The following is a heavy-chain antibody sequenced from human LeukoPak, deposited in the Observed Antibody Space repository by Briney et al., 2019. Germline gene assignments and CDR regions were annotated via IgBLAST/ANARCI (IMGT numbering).Heavy chain of an antibody. CDR3: AEDIDDFLTGYPDGEYGMDV. D-gene: IGHD3-9*01. CDR2: ISWNSGSI. J-gene: IGHJ6*02. V-gene: IGHV3-9*01. CDR1: GFTFDDYA. Sequence: GGSLRLSCAASGFTFDDYAMHWVRQAPGKGLEWVSGISWNSGSIGYADSVKGRFTISRDNAKNSLYLQMNSLRAEDTALYYCAEDIDDFLTGYPDGEYGMDVGAQGPTVTVSS.